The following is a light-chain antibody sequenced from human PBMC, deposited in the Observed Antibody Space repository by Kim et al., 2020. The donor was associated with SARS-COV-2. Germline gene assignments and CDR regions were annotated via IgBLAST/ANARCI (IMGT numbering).Light chain of an antibody. Sequence: QSVLTQPPSASGTPGQRVTISCSGSSFNIGNNYVCWYQQLSGMAPKLLVYRTSQRPSGVPDRFSGSKSGSSASLAIGGLRSEDEADYYCATWDDSLSTPVFGGGTQLTVL. CDR2: RTS. CDR3: ATWDDSLSTPV. CDR1: SFNIGNNY. J-gene: IGLJ7*01. V-gene: IGLV1-47*01.